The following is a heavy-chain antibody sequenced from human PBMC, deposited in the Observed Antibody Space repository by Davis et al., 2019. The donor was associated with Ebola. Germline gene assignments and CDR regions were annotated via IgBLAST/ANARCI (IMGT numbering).Heavy chain of an antibody. V-gene: IGHV5-51*01. J-gene: IGHJ4*02. Sequence: GGSLRLSCKGSGYSFTSYWIGWVRQLPGKGLEWTGIIYPGDSDTRYSPSFQGQVTISADKSISTAYLQWSSLKASDTAMYYCARRPGYCSSTSCHLPWDYWGQGTLVTVSS. D-gene: IGHD2-2*01. CDR2: IYPGDSDT. CDR1: GYSFTSYW. CDR3: ARRPGYCSSTSCHLPWDY.